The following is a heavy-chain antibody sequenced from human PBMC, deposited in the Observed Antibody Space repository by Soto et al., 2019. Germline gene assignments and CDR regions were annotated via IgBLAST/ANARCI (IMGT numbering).Heavy chain of an antibody. D-gene: IGHD6-6*01. CDR2: INPNSGGT. Sequence: ASVKVSCKASGYTFTSYGIHWVRQAPGQGLEWMGWINPNSGGTNYAQKFQGRVTMTRDTSISTAYMELSRLRSDDTAVYYCARAKQLARRWFDPWGQGTLVTVSS. CDR3: ARAKQLARRWFDP. J-gene: IGHJ5*02. CDR1: GYTFTSYG. V-gene: IGHV1-2*02.